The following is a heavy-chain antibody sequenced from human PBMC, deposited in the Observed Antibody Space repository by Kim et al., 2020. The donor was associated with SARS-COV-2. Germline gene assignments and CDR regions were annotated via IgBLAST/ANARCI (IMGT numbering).Heavy chain of an antibody. CDR1: GFTFSSYW. V-gene: IGHV3-7*03. Sequence: GGSLRLSCAASGFTFSSYWMSWVRQAPGKGLEWVANIKQDGSEKYYVDSVKGRFTISRDNAKNSLYLQMNSLRAEDTAVYYCARDVYGAAAGEGRWFDPWGQGTLVTVSS. J-gene: IGHJ5*02. CDR2: IKQDGSEK. D-gene: IGHD6-13*01. CDR3: ARDVYGAAAGEGRWFDP.